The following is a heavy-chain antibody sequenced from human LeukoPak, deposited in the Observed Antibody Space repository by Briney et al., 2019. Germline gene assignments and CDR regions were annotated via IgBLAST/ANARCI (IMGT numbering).Heavy chain of an antibody. J-gene: IGHJ3*02. Sequence: GGSLRLSCAASGFTFSDYYMNWIRQAPGKGLGWVSYIDSSGTIYYADSVKGRFTISRDNAKNSLYLQMSRLRAEDSAVFYCARLERWPNAFDIWGQGTMVSVSS. CDR2: IDSSGTI. D-gene: IGHD5-24*01. CDR3: ARLERWPNAFDI. V-gene: IGHV3-11*01. CDR1: GFTFSDYY.